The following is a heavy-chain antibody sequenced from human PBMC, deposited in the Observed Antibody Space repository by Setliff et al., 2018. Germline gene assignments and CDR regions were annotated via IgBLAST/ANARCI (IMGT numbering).Heavy chain of an antibody. D-gene: IGHD1-26*01. CDR2: INTGTGNT. J-gene: IGHJ6*03. Sequence: ASVKVSCKASGYTFTSHAIHWVRQAPGQRLEWMGWINTGTGNTQYSQNFQGRVTFTRDTSASTAYTELSSLRSEDTAVYFCARRREENYYYYMDVWGKGTAVTVSS. CDR1: GYTFTSHA. V-gene: IGHV1-3*04. CDR3: ARRREENYYYYMDV.